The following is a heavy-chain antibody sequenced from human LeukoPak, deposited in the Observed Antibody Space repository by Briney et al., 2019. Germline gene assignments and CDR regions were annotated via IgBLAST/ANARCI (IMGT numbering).Heavy chain of an antibody. V-gene: IGHV3-30*02. Sequence: GGSLRLSCAASGFSFSSYGMHWVRQAPGKGLECVAFIRYDGSNKYYADSVKGRFTISRDNSKNTLYLQMNSLRAEDTAVYYCAKGESWLRFLEWFPLNAFDIWGQGTMVTVSS. CDR1: GFSFSSYG. J-gene: IGHJ3*02. CDR2: IRYDGSNK. D-gene: IGHD3-3*01. CDR3: AKGESWLRFLEWFPLNAFDI.